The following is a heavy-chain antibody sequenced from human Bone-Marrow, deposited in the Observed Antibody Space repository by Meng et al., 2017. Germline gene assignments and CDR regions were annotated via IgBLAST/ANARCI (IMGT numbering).Heavy chain of an antibody. D-gene: IGHD1-26*01. V-gene: IGHV4-61*01. J-gene: IGHJ4*02. Sequence: QWQLQESGPGLLRPSETRSLTCTGSGGSVSSGPYCWTWVRQPPGKGLEWIGYKFHDGTTNYNPSLKSRVTMSVDASKKQFSLNLSSVTAADTAVYYCARDNMGSIDYWGQGTLVTVSS. CDR1: GGSVSSGPYC. CDR2: KFHDGTT. CDR3: ARDNMGSIDY.